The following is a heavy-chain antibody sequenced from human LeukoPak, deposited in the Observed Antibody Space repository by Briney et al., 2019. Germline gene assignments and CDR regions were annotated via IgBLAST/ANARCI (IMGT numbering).Heavy chain of an antibody. CDR1: GGSISSHY. V-gene: IGHV4-59*11. CDR2: IYYSGST. Sequence: SETLSLTCTVSGGSISSHYWSWIRQPPGKGLEWIGYIYYSGSTNYNPSLKSRVTISVDTSKNQFSLKLSSVTAADTAVYYCAKDYQSNAMNYYYGMDVWGQGTTVTVSS. CDR3: AKDYQSNAMNYYYGMDV. D-gene: IGHD2-2*01. J-gene: IGHJ6*02.